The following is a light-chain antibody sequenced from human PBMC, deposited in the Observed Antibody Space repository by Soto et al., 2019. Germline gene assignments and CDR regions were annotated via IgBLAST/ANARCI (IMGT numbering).Light chain of an antibody. V-gene: IGLV1-40*01. Sequence: QSVLTQPPSVSGAPGQRVTISCTGSSSNIGAGYDVLWYQQLPGTAPKLLIYGNSNRPSGVPDRFSGSKSGTSASLAITVLQAEDEADYYCQSYDSSLSGTYVFGTGTKVTVL. J-gene: IGLJ1*01. CDR2: GNS. CDR3: QSYDSSLSGTYV. CDR1: SSNIGAGYD.